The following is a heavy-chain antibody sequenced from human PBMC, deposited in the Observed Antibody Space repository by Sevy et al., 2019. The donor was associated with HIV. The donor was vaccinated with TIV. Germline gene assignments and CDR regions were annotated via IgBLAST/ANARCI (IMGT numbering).Heavy chain of an antibody. CDR3: AKVRWGIAAAGTGVFDY. V-gene: IGHV1-2*02. CDR1: GYTFTGYY. CDR2: INPNRGGT. J-gene: IGHJ4*02. Sequence: ASVKVSCKASGYTFTGYYMHWVRQAPGQGLEWMGWINPNRGGTDYAQKFQGRVTMTRDTSISIAYMELSRLRSDGTAVDFCAKVRWGIAAAGTGVFDYWGQGALVTVSS. D-gene: IGHD6-13*01.